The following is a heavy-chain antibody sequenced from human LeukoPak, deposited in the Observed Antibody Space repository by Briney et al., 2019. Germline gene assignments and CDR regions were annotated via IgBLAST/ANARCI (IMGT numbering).Heavy chain of an antibody. CDR1: GFTFSSHW. CDR3: ARGYGAFVDY. D-gene: IGHD4/OR15-4a*01. CDR2: VKTDGSSV. Sequence: GGSLRLSCAASGFTFSSHWMHWVRQAPGKGLMWVSRVKTDGSSVSYADSVKGRFTISRDNAKNTLYLQMNSLEAGDTAVYYCARGYGAFVDYWGQGTLVTVSS. V-gene: IGHV3-74*01. J-gene: IGHJ4*02.